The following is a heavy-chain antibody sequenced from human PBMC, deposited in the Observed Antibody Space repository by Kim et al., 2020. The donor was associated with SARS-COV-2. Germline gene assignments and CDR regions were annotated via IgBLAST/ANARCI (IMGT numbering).Heavy chain of an antibody. CDR1: GGSISSGSYY. D-gene: IGHD1-1*01. Sequence: SETLSLICTVSGGSISSGSYYWSWIRQPAGKGLEWIGRIYTSGSTNYNPSLKSRVTISVDTSKNQFSLKLSSVTAADTAVYYCARDWDWNDGGICYYYGMDVWGQGTTVIVSS. J-gene: IGHJ6*02. V-gene: IGHV4-61*02. CDR3: ARDWDWNDGGICYYYGMDV. CDR2: IYTSGST.